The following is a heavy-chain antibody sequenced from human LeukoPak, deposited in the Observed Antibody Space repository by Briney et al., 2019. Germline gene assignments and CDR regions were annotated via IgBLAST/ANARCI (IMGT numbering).Heavy chain of an antibody. J-gene: IGHJ4*02. V-gene: IGHV4-4*07. CDR1: GGSIGWDY. D-gene: IGHD3-22*01. Sequence: PSETLSLTCTVSGGSIGWDYWSWIRQSAGKGLEWIGRIYKSGSTNYNPSFRRRVTMSVDMSKNQFSLHVTSVTAADTAVYYCAREEYFQDSNGYSYYFHSWGQGSLVTVSS. CDR3: AREEYFQDSNGYSYYFHS. CDR2: IYKSGST.